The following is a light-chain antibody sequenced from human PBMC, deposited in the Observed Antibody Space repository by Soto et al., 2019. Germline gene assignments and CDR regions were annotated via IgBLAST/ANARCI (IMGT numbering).Light chain of an antibody. CDR2: DVT. CDR3: CSHAGSSTSV. Sequence: QSALTQPRSVSGSPGQSVTISCTGTSIDVGDYVSWYQQHPGKAPKVMIYDVTQRPSGVPDRFSGSKSGNTASLTVSGLQAEDEADYYCCSHAGSSTSVFGTGTKVTVL. J-gene: IGLJ1*01. V-gene: IGLV2-11*01. CDR1: SIDVGDY.